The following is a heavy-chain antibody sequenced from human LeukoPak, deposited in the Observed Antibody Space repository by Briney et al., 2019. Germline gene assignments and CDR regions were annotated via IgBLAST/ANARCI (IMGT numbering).Heavy chain of an antibody. CDR1: GLTFSSYG. V-gene: IGHV3-23*01. J-gene: IGHJ4*02. CDR2: ITGDGTTT. CDR3: AKMQGYFDY. Sequence: TGGSLRLSCEASGLTFSSYGMSWVRQAPGKGLQWVSAITGDGTTTYYADSVKGRFTTSRDNSKNMLYLQMSSLRAEDTAVYYCAKMQGYFDYWGQGTLVPVSS.